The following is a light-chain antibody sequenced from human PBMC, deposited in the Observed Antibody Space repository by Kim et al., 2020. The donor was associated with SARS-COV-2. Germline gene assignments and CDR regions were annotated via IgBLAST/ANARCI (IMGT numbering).Light chain of an antibody. Sequence: DIQMTQSPSSLSGSVGDRVTMTCRASQDIKNNLVWFQQKPGKAPRSLSYAASSLQSGVPTKFSGSGSGTDFTLTISSLQPEDFATYYCQQYQSYPVTLDQGRRLEIK. CDR1: QDIKNN. CDR2: AAS. V-gene: IGKV1-16*02. J-gene: IGKJ5*01. CDR3: QQYQSYPVT.